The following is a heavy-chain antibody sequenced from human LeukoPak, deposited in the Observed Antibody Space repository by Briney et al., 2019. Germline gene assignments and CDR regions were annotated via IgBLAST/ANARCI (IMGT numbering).Heavy chain of an antibody. CDR2: INPNSGDR. J-gene: IGHJ4*02. D-gene: IGHD6-19*01. Sequence: GASVKVSCKASGYTFTGHYMHWARQAPGQGLEWMGWINPNSGDRNSAQKFQGRVTMTRDTSISTVYMELSRLGPDDTAVYYCAREGWDQRGTAAFDHWGQGTLVTVSS. CDR1: GYTFTGHY. CDR3: AREGWDQRGTAAFDH. V-gene: IGHV1-2*02.